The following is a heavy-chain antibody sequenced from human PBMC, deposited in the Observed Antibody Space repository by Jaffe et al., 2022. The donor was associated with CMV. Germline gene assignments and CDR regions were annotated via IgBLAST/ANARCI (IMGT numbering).Heavy chain of an antibody. CDR2: IDWDDDK. CDR1: GFSLSTSGVC. Sequence: QVTLRESGPALVKSTQTLTLTCTFSGFSLSTSGVCVSWIRQPPGKALEWLARIDWDDDKYYSPSLKTRLTISKDTSKNQVVLTMTNMDPVDTAMYYCARSKCFTMVLDNFDMWGQGTMVTVSS. V-gene: IGHV2-70*15. CDR3: ARSKCFTMVLDNFDM. D-gene: IGHD3-10*01. J-gene: IGHJ3*02.